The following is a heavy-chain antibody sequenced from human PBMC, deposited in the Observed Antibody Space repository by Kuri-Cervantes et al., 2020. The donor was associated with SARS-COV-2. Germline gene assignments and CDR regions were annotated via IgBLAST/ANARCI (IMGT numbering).Heavy chain of an antibody. J-gene: IGHJ4*02. V-gene: IGHV3-15*01. CDR3: SRLMYGSGSYYPLSY. Sequence: LSLTCAASGFTFSNAWMSWVRQAPGKGLEWVGRIKSKTDGGTTEYAASVKGRFTISRDDSKSIAYLQMNSLKTEDTAVYYCSRLMYGSGSYYPLSYWGQGTLVTVSS. D-gene: IGHD3-10*01. CDR2: IKSKTDGGTT. CDR1: GFTFSNAW.